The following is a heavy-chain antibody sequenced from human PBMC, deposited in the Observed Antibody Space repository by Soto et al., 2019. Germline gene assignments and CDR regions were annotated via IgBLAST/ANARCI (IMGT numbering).Heavy chain of an antibody. J-gene: IGHJ5*02. V-gene: IGHV3-49*03. CDR2: IRSNAYGGTT. CDR3: TAGSITIFGVAPDWFDP. D-gene: IGHD3-3*01. CDR1: GFTFGDYA. Sequence: GGSLRLFCTASGFTFGDYAMSWFRQAPGKGLEWVGFIRSNAYGGTTEYAASVKGRFTISRDDSKSIAYLQMNSLKTEDTAVYYCTAGSITIFGVAPDWFDPWGQGTLVTVSS.